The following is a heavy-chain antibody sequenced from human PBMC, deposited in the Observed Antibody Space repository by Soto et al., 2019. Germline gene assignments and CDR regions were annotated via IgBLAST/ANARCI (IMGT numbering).Heavy chain of an antibody. CDR1: GGTFSSYT. D-gene: IGHD2-2*01. Sequence: QVQLVQSGAGVKKPGSSVKVPCKVSGGTFSSYTITWVRQAPGQGLEWMGRIVPILDKTNYAPEFQGRLTITADKSSTTAFMELSGLRFEDSAIYYCARAVSIQVPAPLGSWGQGTLVTVSS. CDR3: ARAVSIQVPAPLGS. V-gene: IGHV1-69*08. CDR2: IVPILDKT. J-gene: IGHJ5*02.